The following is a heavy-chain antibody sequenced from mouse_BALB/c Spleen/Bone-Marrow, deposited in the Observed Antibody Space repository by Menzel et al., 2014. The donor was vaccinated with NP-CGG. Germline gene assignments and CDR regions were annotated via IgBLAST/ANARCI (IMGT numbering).Heavy chain of an antibody. Sequence: DVKLVEPGGGLVKPGGSLKLSCAASGFTFSSYAMSWVRQSPEKRLEWVAEISSGGSYTYYPDTVTGRFTISRDNAKNTLYLEMSSLRSEDTAMCYCAREGLRRRAAMDYWGQGTSVTVSS. CDR1: GFTFSSYA. CDR3: AREGLRRRAAMDY. D-gene: IGHD2-4*01. V-gene: IGHV5-9-4*01. J-gene: IGHJ4*01. CDR2: ISSGGSYT.